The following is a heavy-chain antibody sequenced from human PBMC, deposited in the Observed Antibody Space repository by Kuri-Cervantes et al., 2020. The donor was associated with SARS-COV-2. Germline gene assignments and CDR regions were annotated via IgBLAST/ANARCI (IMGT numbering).Heavy chain of an antibody. CDR1: GGSISTSSFY. J-gene: IGHJ5*02. V-gene: IGHV4-39*01. Sequence: ESLKISCTVSGGSISTSSFYWGWIRQPPGKGLEWIGSIYYSGTTSYNPSLKSRVSISVDTSKNQFSLKLNSVTAADTVVYYCARHRDFWSGFNWFDPWGQGTLVTVSS. D-gene: IGHD3-3*01. CDR3: ARHRDFWSGFNWFDP. CDR2: IYYSGTT.